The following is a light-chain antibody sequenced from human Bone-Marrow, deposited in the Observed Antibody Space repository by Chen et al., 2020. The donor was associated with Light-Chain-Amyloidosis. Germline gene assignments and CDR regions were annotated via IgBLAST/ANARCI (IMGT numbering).Light chain of an antibody. CDR2: DVK. CDR1: HSDVGGYNY. Sequence: QSALTQPRSVSGSPGQSVTISCTGTHSDVGGYNYVSWYQQYPGKAPKLMIYDVKKRPSGVPDRFSGSKSGITASLTISGLQAEDEADYYCYSYAGSYTLFGGGTKLTVL. J-gene: IGLJ2*01. V-gene: IGLV2-11*01. CDR3: YSYAGSYTL.